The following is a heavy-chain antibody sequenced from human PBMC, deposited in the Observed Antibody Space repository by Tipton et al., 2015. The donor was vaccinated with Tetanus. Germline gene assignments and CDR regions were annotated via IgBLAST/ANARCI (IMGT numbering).Heavy chain of an antibody. V-gene: IGHV3-30*18. CDR1: EFTFSRFG. CDR3: AKDLIFRVQLPRLYGMDV. D-gene: IGHD2-2*01. CDR2: ISFDGSHE. Sequence: SLRLSCAASEFTFSRFGMHWVRQAPGKGLEWLAVISFDGSHEFYADSVKGRFSVSRDNSNNTVYLEMKSLRLDDTAMYYCAKDLIFRVQLPRLYGMDVWGQGTAVTVSS. J-gene: IGHJ6*02.